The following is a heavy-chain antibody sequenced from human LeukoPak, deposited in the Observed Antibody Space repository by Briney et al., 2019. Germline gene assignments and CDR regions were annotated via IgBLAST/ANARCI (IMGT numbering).Heavy chain of an antibody. CDR1: GFTFDDYD. J-gene: IGHJ4*02. CDR3: AKDITGGSGSYQFDY. V-gene: IGHV3-9*01. CDR2: ISWNSGSI. D-gene: IGHD3-10*01. Sequence: GGSLRLSCAASGFTFDDYDMHWVRQAPGKGLEWVSGISWNSGSIGYADSVKGRFTISRDNAKNSLYLQMNSLRAEDTALYYCAKDITGGSGSYQFDYWGQGTLVTVSS.